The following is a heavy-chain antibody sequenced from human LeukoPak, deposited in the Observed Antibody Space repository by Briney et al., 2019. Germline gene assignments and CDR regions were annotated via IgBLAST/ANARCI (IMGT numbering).Heavy chain of an antibody. CDR3: ARVPDRDALFDY. D-gene: IGHD2-2*01. CDR1: GYAFTGYY. CDR2: INPNSGGT. Sequence: ASVKVSCKASGYAFTGYYMHWVRQAPGQGLEWMGWINPNSGGTNCAQKFQGRVTMTRDTSISTAYMELSRLRSDDTAVYYCARVPDRDALFDYWGQGTLVTVSS. J-gene: IGHJ4*02. V-gene: IGHV1-2*02.